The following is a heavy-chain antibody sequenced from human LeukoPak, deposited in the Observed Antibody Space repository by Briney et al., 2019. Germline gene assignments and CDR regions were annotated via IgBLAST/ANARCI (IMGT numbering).Heavy chain of an antibody. CDR2: IFHSGST. Sequence: PSETLSLTCTVSGYSLTSGYYWGWIRPPPGKGLEWIAGIFHSGSTFYNPSVKSRVTISVDTSKNQFSLTLRSVSAADTAVYYCARDLLHRGYAFDIWGQGTMVTVSS. J-gene: IGHJ3*02. CDR3: ARDLLHRGYAFDI. V-gene: IGHV4-38-2*02. CDR1: GYSLTSGYY. D-gene: IGHD5-12*01.